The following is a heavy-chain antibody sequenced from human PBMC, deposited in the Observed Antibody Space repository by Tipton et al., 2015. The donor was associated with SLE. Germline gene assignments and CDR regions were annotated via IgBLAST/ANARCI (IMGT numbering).Heavy chain of an antibody. CDR3: TTAMKSNLDIGIIVVVISAFDD. J-gene: IGHJ4*02. Sequence: SLRLSCAASGFTVSSNYMSWVRQAPGKGLEWVSVIYSGGSTYYADSVKGRFTISRDNSKNTLYLQMNSLRAEDTAVYYCTTAMKSNLDIGIIVVVISAFDDWGQGTLVTVSS. D-gene: IGHD3-22*01. CDR2: IYSGGST. V-gene: IGHV3-66*02. CDR1: GFTVSSNY.